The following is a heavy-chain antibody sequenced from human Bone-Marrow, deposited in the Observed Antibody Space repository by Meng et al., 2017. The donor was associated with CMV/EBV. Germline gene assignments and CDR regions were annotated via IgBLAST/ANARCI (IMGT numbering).Heavy chain of an antibody. CDR1: GYTFTDYY. CDR3: ARDAASVRSSTDIVVVPAAKTDYGMDV. V-gene: IGHV1-2*02. J-gene: IGHJ6*02. Sequence: ASVKVSCKASGYTFTDYYIHWMRQAPGQGFEWMGWINPDTGGTKYAQNVQGRVTMTRATSIATAYMELTRLRSDDTAVYYCARDAASVRSSTDIVVVPAAKTDYGMDVWGQGTTVTVSS. D-gene: IGHD2-2*01. CDR2: INPDTGGT.